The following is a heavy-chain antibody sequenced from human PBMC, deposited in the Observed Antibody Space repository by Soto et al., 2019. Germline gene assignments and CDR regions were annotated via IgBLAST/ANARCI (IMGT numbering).Heavy chain of an antibody. V-gene: IGHV3-21*01. J-gene: IGHJ6*02. D-gene: IGHD3-22*01. CDR3: ARIYYYDSSGYYYYYYGMDV. CDR2: ISSSSSYI. CDR1: GFTFSSYS. Sequence: GGSLRLSCAASGFTFSSYSMNWVRQAPGKGLEWVSSISSSSSYIYYADSVKGRFTISRDNAKNSLYLQMNSLRAEDTAVYYCARIYYYDSSGYYYYYYGMDVWGQGTTVTVSS.